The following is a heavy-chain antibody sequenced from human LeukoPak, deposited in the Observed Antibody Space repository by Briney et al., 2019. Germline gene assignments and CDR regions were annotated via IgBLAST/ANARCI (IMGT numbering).Heavy chain of an antibody. CDR1: GFTFSSYA. J-gene: IGHJ4*02. CDR2: ISGSGGST. CDR3: ARSVVVAATNPFDY. D-gene: IGHD2-15*01. Sequence: GGSLRLSCAASGFTFSSYAMSWVRQAPGKGLEWVSAISGSGGSTYYADSVKGRFTISRDNSKNTLYLQMNSLSAEDTAVYYCARSVVVAATNPFDYWGQGTLVTVSS. V-gene: IGHV3-23*01.